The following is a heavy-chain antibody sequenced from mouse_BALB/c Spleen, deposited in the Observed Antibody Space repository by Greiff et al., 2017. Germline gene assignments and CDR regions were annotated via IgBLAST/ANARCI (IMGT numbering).Heavy chain of an antibody. Sequence: VQLKQSGPGLVAPSQSLSITCTVSGFSLTSYGVHWVRQTPEKRLEWVAYISNGGGSTYYPDTVKGRFTISRDNAKNTLYLQMSSLKSEDTAMYYCARQEDDGYYGYWGQGTTLTVSS. V-gene: IGHV5-12-2*01. CDR1: GFSLTSYG. CDR2: ISNGGGST. J-gene: IGHJ2*01. D-gene: IGHD2-3*01. CDR3: ARQEDDGYYGY.